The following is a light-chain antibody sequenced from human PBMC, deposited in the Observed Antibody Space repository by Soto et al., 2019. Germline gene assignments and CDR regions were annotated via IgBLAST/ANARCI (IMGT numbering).Light chain of an antibody. CDR3: QVYGNSQIT. CDR2: DAS. V-gene: IGKV3D-20*01. CDR1: QSVSGSY. J-gene: IGKJ4*01. Sequence: EIVLTHSPATLSLSPGERATLSCGASQSVSGSYLAWYQQKPGLAPRLLIYDASSRATGVPDRFSGSGSGRCLTLAISRLEPEDFAVYYCQVYGNSQITVGGGTKVDIK.